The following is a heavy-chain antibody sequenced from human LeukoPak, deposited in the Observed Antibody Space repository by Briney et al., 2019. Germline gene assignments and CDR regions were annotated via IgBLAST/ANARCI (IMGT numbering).Heavy chain of an antibody. V-gene: IGHV4-39*01. Sequence: SETLSLTCTVSGGSISSSSYYWGWIRQPPGKGLEWIGSIYYSGSTYYNPSLKSRVTISVDTSKNQFSLKLSSVTAADTAVYYCARHGWNFHSGTYYTSDPWGQGTLVTVSS. CDR3: ARHGWNFHSGTYYTSDP. CDR1: GGSISSSSYY. D-gene: IGHD3-10*01. J-gene: IGHJ5*02. CDR2: IYYSGST.